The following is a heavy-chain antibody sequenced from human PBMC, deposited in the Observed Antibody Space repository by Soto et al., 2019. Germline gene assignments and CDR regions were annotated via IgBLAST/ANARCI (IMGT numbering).Heavy chain of an antibody. CDR2: IWYDGSNK. J-gene: IGHJ4*02. Sequence: GGSLRLSCAASGFTFSSYGMHWVRQAPGKGLEWVAVIWYDGSNKYYADSVKGRFTISRDNSKNTLYLQMNSLRAEDTAVYYCARDPDPYSSSWHYFDYWGQGTLVTGSS. CDR3: ARDPDPYSSSWHYFDY. V-gene: IGHV3-33*01. D-gene: IGHD6-13*01. CDR1: GFTFSSYG.